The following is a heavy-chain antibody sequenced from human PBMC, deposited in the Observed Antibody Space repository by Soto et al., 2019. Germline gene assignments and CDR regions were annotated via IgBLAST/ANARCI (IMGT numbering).Heavy chain of an antibody. D-gene: IGHD6-6*01. Sequence: PXXTRSLACTVSGDSISSSSSYWGLIRQPPGKGREWGSAISSSSSYIYYADSVKGRFTISRDNAKNPLYLQMNSTRAEDTAVYYCARIQLGYDAFDIWGQGTMVTVSS. CDR3: ARIQLGYDAFDI. CDR2: ISSSSSYI. CDR1: GDSISSSS. J-gene: IGHJ3*02. V-gene: IGHV3-21*01.